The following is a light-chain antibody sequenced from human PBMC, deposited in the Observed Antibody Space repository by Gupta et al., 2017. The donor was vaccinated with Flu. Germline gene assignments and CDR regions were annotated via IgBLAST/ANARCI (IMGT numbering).Light chain of an antibody. CDR3: QQYNNWPLT. J-gene: IGKJ5*01. Sequence: PATLSVSPGERATLSCRASQSVSSNLAWYQQKPGQAPRLLIYDASTRATGIPARFSGSGSGTEFTLTISSLQSEDFAVYYCQQYNNWPLTFGQGTRLEIK. CDR2: DAS. V-gene: IGKV3-15*01. CDR1: QSVSSN.